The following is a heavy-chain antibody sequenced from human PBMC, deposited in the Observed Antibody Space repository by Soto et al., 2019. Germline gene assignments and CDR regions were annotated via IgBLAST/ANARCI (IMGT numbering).Heavy chain of an antibody. CDR2: IYYSGST. Sequence: SETLSLTCTVSGGSISSSIYYWGCIRRPPGKGLEWIGSIYYSGSTYYNPSLKSRVTISVDTSKNQFSLRLSSVTAADTAVYYCARESSFDFLSGYIWFDPWGQGTLVTVSS. CDR3: ARESSFDFLSGYIWFDP. CDR1: GGSISSSIYY. J-gene: IGHJ5*02. V-gene: IGHV4-39*02. D-gene: IGHD3-3*01.